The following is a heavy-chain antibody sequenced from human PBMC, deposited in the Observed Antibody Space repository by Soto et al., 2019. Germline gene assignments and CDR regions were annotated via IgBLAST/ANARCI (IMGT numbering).Heavy chain of an antibody. CDR2: IKSRTDGGTI. V-gene: IGHV3-15*07. J-gene: IGHJ4*02. Sequence: EVQLVESGGGLVKPGGSLSVTCAASGFTFREAWMSWVRQAPGKGLEWVGRIKSRTDGGTIEYATPVKGRFIISRDDSKNTLYLQMDSLKTDDTAVYYCWGAAYWGQGTLVTVSS. CDR3: WGAAY. D-gene: IGHD2-15*01. CDR1: GFTFREAW.